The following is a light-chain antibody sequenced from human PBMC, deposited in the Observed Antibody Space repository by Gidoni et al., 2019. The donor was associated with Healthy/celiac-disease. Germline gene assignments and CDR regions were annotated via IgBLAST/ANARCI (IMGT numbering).Light chain of an antibody. CDR3: SSYTSSSPWV. CDR2: EVS. V-gene: IGLV2-14*01. Sequence: QSAPTQPVSVSGAPGQSITISCTGTSSDVGGYNYVSWYQQHPGKAPKLMIYEVSNRPSGVSNRFSGSKSVNTASLTISELQAEDEADYYCSSYTSSSPWVFGGWTKLTVL. J-gene: IGLJ3*02. CDR1: SSDVGGYNY.